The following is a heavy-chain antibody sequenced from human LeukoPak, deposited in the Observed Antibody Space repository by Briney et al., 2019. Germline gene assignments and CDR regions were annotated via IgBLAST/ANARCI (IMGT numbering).Heavy chain of an antibody. D-gene: IGHD5-18*01. J-gene: IGHJ4*02. CDR1: GDSISSSY. V-gene: IGHV4-59*12. CDR3: ARCGTARGYSYELDY. Sequence: SGTLSLTCTVSGDSISSSYWAWIRQPPGKGLEWIGEIYHSGTTNYNPSLKSRVTISVDTSKNQFFLRLSSVTAADTAVYFCARCGTARGYSYELDYWGQGTLVTVSS. CDR2: IYHSGTT.